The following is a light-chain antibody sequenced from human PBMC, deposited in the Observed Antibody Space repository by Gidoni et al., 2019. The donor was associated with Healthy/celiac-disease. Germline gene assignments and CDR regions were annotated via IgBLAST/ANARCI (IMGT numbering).Light chain of an antibody. CDR1: QSISSW. CDR3: QQYNNYSYT. Sequence: DIQMTQFPSTLSASVGDRVTITCRASQSISSWLAWYQQKPGKAPRPLIYKASSLESGVPSRFNGSGSGTEFTLTISSLQPDDFAAYYCQQYNNYSYTFGQGTKLEIK. CDR2: KAS. V-gene: IGKV1-5*03. J-gene: IGKJ2*01.